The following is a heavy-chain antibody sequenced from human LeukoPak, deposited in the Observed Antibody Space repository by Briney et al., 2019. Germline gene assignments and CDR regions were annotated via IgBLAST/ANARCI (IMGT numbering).Heavy chain of an antibody. D-gene: IGHD3-3*01. V-gene: IGHV4-30-2*01. CDR3: ARSITIFGGTMGYFDY. J-gene: IGHJ4*02. CDR2: IYHSGST. Sequence: SETLSLTCTVSGGSISSGGYYWSWIRQPPGKGLEWIGYIYHSGSTYYNPSLKSRVTISVDRSKNQFSLKLSSVTAADTAVYYCARSITIFGGTMGYFDYWGQGTLVTVSS. CDR1: GGSISSGGYY.